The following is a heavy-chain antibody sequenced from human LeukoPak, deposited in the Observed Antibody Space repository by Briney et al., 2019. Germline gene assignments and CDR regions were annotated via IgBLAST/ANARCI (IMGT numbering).Heavy chain of an antibody. V-gene: IGHV4-59*01. Sequence: SETLSLTCTVSGGSISSYYWSWIRQPPGKGLEWIGHIYYTGSTNYSPSLESRVAISVDRSKNQFSLRLSSVTAADTAIYYCARYFYSGTFDPWGQGTLVTVSS. D-gene: IGHD1-26*01. J-gene: IGHJ5*02. CDR1: GGSISSYY. CDR2: IYYTGST. CDR3: ARYFYSGTFDP.